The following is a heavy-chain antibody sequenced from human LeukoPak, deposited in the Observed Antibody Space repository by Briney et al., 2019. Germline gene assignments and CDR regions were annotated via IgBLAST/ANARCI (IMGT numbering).Heavy chain of an antibody. V-gene: IGHV4-59*08. CDR2: LYYMRGA. CDR1: GGSISGYY. D-gene: IGHD2-2*01. J-gene: IGHJ6*03. Sequence: PSETLSLTCTASGGSISGYYWNWSRQPPGKGVEWIGNLYYMRGAWYKSSLKSRVTTSVDTSRNEFSLKLSSVTAADTAVYYCARHRYCSSTSCYDPAPYYYYYMDVWGKGTTVTVSS. CDR3: ARHRYCSSTSCYDPAPYYYYYMDV.